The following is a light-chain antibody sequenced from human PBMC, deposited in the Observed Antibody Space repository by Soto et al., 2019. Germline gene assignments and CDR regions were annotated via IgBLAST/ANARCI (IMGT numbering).Light chain of an antibody. V-gene: IGKV1-39*01. J-gene: IGKJ1*01. CDR2: AAS. CDR1: QSISDY. CDR3: QQSYSILT. Sequence: DIQMTQSPSSLSASVGDRVTITCRASQSISDYLNWYQQKPGKAPELLIYAASTLQSGVPSRFSGSGSVTDFTLIISSLQPEDFATYYCQQSYSILTFGQGTKVEIK.